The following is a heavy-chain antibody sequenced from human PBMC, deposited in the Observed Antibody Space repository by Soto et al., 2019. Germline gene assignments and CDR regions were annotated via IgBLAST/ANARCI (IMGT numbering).Heavy chain of an antibody. CDR1: GFTFSSYA. V-gene: IGHV3-23*01. J-gene: IGHJ6*02. CDR2: INGGSTT. D-gene: IGHD3-3*01. CDR3: AKDKDWSGVYGMDV. Sequence: EVQLLESGGGLVQPGGSLRLSCAASGFTFSSYAMSWVRQAPGKGLELVTAINGGSTTYYADSVKGRFTISRDNSKNTLYLQMNSLRAEDTAVYYCAKDKDWSGVYGMDVWGQGTTVTVSS.